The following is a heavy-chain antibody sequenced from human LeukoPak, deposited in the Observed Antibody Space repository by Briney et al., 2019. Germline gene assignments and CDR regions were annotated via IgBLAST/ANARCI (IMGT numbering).Heavy chain of an antibody. CDR1: GGSISSYY. V-gene: IGHV4-59*10. CDR3: ARVIRGGYSYYFDY. Sequence: SETLSLTCAVYGGSISSYYWSWIRQPAGKGLEWIGRIYTSGSTNYNPSLKSRVTMSVDTSKNQFSLKLSSVTAADTAVYYCARVIRGGYSYYFDYWGQGTLVTVSS. D-gene: IGHD3-10*01. CDR2: IYTSGST. J-gene: IGHJ4*02.